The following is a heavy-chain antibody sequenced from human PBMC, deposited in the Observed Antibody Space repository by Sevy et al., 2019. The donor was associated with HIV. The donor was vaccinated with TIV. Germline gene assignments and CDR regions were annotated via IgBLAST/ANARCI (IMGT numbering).Heavy chain of an antibody. J-gene: IGHJ6*02. CDR2: IYYSGST. Sequence: SETLSLTCTVSGGSVSSASYYWSWIRQPPGKGLEWIGYIYYSGSTNYNPSLKSRVTISVDTSKNQCSLKLSSVTAADTAVYYCARDPIVVESYYYGMDVWGQGTTVTVSS. CDR1: GGSVSSASYY. V-gene: IGHV4-61*01. CDR3: ARDPIVVESYYYGMDV. D-gene: IGHD2-2*01.